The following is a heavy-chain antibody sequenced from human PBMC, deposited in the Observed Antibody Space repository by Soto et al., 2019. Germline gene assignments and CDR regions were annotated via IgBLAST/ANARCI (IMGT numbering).Heavy chain of an antibody. CDR3: ARGYVAGTDNWFDT. V-gene: IGHV4-59*01. Sequence: SETLSLTCTVSGGSISSYYWSWIRQPPGKGLEWIGYIYYSGSTNYNPSLKSRVTISVDTSKNQFSLKLSSVTAADTAVYYCARGYVAGTDNWFDTWGQGTLVTVSS. CDR1: GGSISSYY. D-gene: IGHD6-19*01. J-gene: IGHJ5*02. CDR2: IYYSGST.